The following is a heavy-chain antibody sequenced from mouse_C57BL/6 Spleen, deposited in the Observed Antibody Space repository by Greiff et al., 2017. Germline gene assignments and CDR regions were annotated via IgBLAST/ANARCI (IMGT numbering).Heavy chain of an antibody. CDR1: GYTFTDYE. CDR3: TRHYSNPYYAMDY. J-gene: IGHJ4*01. V-gene: IGHV1-15*01. CDR2: IGPETGGT. D-gene: IGHD2-5*01. Sequence: QVQLKESGAELVRPGASVTLSCKASGYTFTDYEMHWVKQTPVHGLEWIGAIGPETGGTAYNQKFKGKAILTADKSSSTAYMELRSLTSEDSAVYYCTRHYSNPYYAMDYWGQGTSVTVSS.